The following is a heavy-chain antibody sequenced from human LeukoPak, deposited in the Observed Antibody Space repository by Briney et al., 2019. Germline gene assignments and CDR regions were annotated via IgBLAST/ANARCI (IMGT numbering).Heavy chain of an antibody. CDR3: ARNPYSSSRNWFDP. CDR1: GYTFTGYY. D-gene: IGHD6-13*01. CDR2: INPNSGGT. J-gene: IGHJ5*02. V-gene: IGHV1-2*02. Sequence: RASVKVSCTASGYTFTGYYMHWVRQAPGQGLEWMGWINPNSGGTNYAQKFQGRVTMTRDTSISTAYMELSRLRSDDTAVYYCARNPYSSSRNWFDPWGQGTLVTVSS.